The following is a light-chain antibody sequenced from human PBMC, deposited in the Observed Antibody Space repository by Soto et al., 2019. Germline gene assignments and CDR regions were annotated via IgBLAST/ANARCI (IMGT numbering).Light chain of an antibody. CDR2: LEGSGSY. Sequence: QTVVTQSSSASASLGSSVKLTCTLSSGHSSYIIAWHQQQPGNAPRYLMKLEGSGSYNKGSGVPDRFSGSSSGADRYLTISNLQFEDEADYYCETWDSNIWVFGGGTKVTVL. V-gene: IGLV4-60*02. CDR3: ETWDSNIWV. CDR1: SGHSSYI. J-gene: IGLJ3*02.